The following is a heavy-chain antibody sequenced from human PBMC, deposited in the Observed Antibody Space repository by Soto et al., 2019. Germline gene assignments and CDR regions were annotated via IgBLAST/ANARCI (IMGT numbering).Heavy chain of an antibody. Sequence: SVKVSCKASGCTFSSYAISWVRQAPGQGLEWMGGIIPIFGTANYAQKFQGRVTITADESTSTAYMELSSLRSEDTAVYYCARCISYGSGSYFHYYYGMDVWGQGTTV. CDR2: IIPIFGTA. CDR3: ARCISYGSGSYFHYYYGMDV. J-gene: IGHJ6*02. V-gene: IGHV1-69*13. CDR1: GCTFSSYA. D-gene: IGHD3-10*01.